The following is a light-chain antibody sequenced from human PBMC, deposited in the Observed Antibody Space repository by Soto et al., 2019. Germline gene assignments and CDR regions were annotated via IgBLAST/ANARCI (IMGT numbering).Light chain of an antibody. J-gene: IGKJ5*01. CDR2: AAS. CDR3: QQSYSTPIT. V-gene: IGKV1-39*01. CDR1: QSISSY. Sequence: DIHVTQSPSSLSASVGDRVTITCRASQSISSYLNWYQQKPGKAPKLLIYAASSLQSGVPSRFSGSGSGTDFTLTISILQPEDFATYYCQQSYSTPITFGQGTRLEIK.